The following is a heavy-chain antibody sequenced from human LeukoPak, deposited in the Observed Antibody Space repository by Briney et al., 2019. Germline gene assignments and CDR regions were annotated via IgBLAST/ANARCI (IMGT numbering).Heavy chain of an antibody. CDR1: GFTFSSYG. J-gene: IGHJ5*02. CDR2: ISYDGSNK. CDR3: AKDGYSYGGRWFDP. V-gene: IGHV3-30*18. D-gene: IGHD5-18*01. Sequence: GGSLRLSCAASGFTFSSYGMHWVRQAPGKGLEWVAVISYDGSNKYYADSVKGRFTISRDNAKNSLYLQMNSLRAEDTALYYCAKDGYSYGGRWFDPWGQGTLVTVSS.